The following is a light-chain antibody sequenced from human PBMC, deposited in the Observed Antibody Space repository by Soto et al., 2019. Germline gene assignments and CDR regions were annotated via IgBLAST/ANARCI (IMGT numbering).Light chain of an antibody. CDR2: NNH. V-gene: IGLV1-44*01. Sequence: QSVLTQPPSASGTPGQRVTISCSGATSNIGTNSVRWYQQVPGTAPKVLIYNNHERPSGVPDRFSGSKSGTSASLAISGLQSYDEADYYCAAWDDNLWLFGGGTKLTVL. CDR1: TSNIGTNS. CDR3: AAWDDNLWL. J-gene: IGLJ3*02.